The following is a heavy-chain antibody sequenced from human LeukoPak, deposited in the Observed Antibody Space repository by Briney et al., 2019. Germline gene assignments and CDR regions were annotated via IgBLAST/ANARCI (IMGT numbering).Heavy chain of an antibody. CDR3: ARGFNSFDI. CDR2: SRNKANSYST. Sequence: GGSLRLSCAASGFTFSDHYMDWVRQAPGKGLEWVGRSRNKANSYSTVYAASVTGRFTVSRDESQNSLCLHMNSLKTEDTAVYYCARGFNSFDIWGRGTMVTVSS. J-gene: IGHJ3*02. CDR1: GFTFSDHY. V-gene: IGHV3-72*01.